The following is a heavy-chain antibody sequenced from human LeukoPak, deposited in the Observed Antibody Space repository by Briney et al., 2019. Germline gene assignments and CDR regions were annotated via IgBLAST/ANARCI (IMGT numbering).Heavy chain of an antibody. V-gene: IGHV3-43*02. J-gene: IGHJ4*02. Sequence: KPGGSLRLSCTASGFTFDDYAMHWVRQAPAKGLEWVSLISGDGGTTDYADSVKGRFTISRDNRRNSLYLHMNSLRTEDTALYFCAKVYVGSWYAYDHWGQGTLVTASS. CDR1: GFTFDDYA. CDR3: AKVYVGSWYAYDH. D-gene: IGHD6-13*01. CDR2: ISGDGGTT.